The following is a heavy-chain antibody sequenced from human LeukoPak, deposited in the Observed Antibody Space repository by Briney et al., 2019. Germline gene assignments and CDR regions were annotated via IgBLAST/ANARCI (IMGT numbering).Heavy chain of an antibody. CDR3: ARSIVGASYFDY. Sequence: SETLSLTCAVYGGSFSGYYWSWIRQPPGKGLEWIGEINHSGSTNYNPSLKSRVTISVDTSKNQFSLKLSSVTAADTAVYYCARSIVGASYFDYWGQGTLVTVSS. V-gene: IGHV4-34*01. D-gene: IGHD1-26*01. CDR1: GGSFSGYY. CDR2: INHSGST. J-gene: IGHJ4*02.